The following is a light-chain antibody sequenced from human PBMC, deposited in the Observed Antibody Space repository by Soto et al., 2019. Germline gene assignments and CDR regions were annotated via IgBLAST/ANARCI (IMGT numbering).Light chain of an antibody. CDR1: SSDVGGYNF. Sequence: QSALTQPASVSGSPGQSITISCIGTSSDVGGYNFVSWYQQHPGKAPKLMIYEVSNRPSGVSTRFSGSKSGNTASLTISGLQAEDEADYYCSSYTNINTRACVFGTGTKLTVL. CDR3: SSYTNINTRACV. V-gene: IGLV2-14*01. CDR2: EVS. J-gene: IGLJ1*01.